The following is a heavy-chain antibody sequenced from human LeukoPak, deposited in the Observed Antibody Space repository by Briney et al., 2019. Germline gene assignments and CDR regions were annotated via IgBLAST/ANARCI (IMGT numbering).Heavy chain of an antibody. CDR2: ISSSSSYI. CDR3: ARDSSGFYYDYFDY. J-gene: IGHJ4*02. Sequence: GGSLRLSCAASGFTFNSYSMNWVRQAPGKGLEWVSSISSSSSYIYYADSLRGRFTISRDNAKNSLYLQMNSLRVEDTAVYYCARDSSGFYYDYFDYWGQGTLVTVSS. CDR1: GFTFNSYS. V-gene: IGHV3-21*01. D-gene: IGHD3-22*01.